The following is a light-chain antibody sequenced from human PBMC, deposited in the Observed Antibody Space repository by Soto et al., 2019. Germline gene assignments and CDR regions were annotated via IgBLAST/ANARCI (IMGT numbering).Light chain of an antibody. Sequence: EIVMTQSPATLSVSPGERVTLSCRASQSVRSNLAWYQQKPGQAPRLLIYGASTRATGIPARFSGSGSGTEFTLTISSLQSEDFAVYCCQQYNNWPPITLGQGTRLEIK. CDR3: QQYNNWPPIT. V-gene: IGKV3-15*01. CDR1: QSVRSN. J-gene: IGKJ5*01. CDR2: GAS.